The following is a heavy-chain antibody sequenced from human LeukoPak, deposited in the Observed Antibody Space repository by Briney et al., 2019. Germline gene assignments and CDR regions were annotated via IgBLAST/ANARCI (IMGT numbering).Heavy chain of an antibody. Sequence: WETLSLTCTVSGGSVSSGSYYWSWIRQPTGKGLEWIGNIYYSGSTNYNPSLKSRVTISVDTSKNQFSLKLSSVTAADTAVYYCARAFGAFDIWGQGTMVTVSS. V-gene: IGHV4-61*01. D-gene: IGHD3-16*01. CDR1: GGSVSSGSYY. CDR2: IYYSGST. CDR3: ARAFGAFDI. J-gene: IGHJ3*02.